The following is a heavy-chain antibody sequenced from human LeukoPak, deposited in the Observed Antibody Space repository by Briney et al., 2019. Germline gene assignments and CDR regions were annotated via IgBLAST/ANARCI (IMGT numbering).Heavy chain of an antibody. V-gene: IGHV3-21*04. CDR2: ISSNSSYI. CDR3: AKNPFLEVAARPDY. J-gene: IGHJ4*02. CDR1: GFTFSSYG. Sequence: GGSLRLSCAASGFTFSSYGMNWVRQAPGKGLEWVSLISSNSSYIYYADSVKGRFTISRDNSKNTLYLQMNSLRAEDTAVYYCAKNPFLEVAARPDYWGQGTLVTVSS. D-gene: IGHD6-6*01.